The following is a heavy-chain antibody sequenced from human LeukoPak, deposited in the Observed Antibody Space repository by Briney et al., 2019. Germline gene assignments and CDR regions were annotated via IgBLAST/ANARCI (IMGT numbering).Heavy chain of an antibody. Sequence: GESLKISCKGSGYSFTSYWIGWVRQMPGKGLEWMGIIYPGDSDTRYSPSFQGQVTISADKSISTAYLQWSSLKASDTAMYYCARYCSGGSCSLMGYYGMDVWGQGTTVTVSS. D-gene: IGHD2-15*01. J-gene: IGHJ6*02. CDR2: IYPGDSDT. CDR3: ARYCSGGSCSLMGYYGMDV. CDR1: GYSFTSYW. V-gene: IGHV5-51*01.